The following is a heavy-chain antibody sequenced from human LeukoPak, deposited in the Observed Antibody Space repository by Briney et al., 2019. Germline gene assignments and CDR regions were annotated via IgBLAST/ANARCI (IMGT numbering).Heavy chain of an antibody. CDR3: VKDYGQWLVRYYFDY. V-gene: IGHV3-23*01. D-gene: IGHD6-19*01. Sequence: GGSLRLSCPVSGFTFSSYAMSWVRQAPGRGLEWVSVISTSGESAYYADSVKGRFTISRDNSKNTLYLQMSSLRAEDRAVYYCVKDYGQWLVRYYFDYWGQGTLVTVSS. CDR1: GFTFSSYA. CDR2: ISTSGESA. J-gene: IGHJ4*02.